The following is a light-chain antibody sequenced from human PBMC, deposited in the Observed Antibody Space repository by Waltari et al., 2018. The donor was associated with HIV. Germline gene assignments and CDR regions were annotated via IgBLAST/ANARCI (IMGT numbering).Light chain of an antibody. Sequence: QSVLTQPPSVSGAPGQRVTTPCSGSRSNIGARFDLHGIQQIPGTAPKLLIYGNLNRPSGVPDRFSCSKSGTSSALAITGLQAEDEADYYCQSYDSSLSGSVFGGGTKLTVL. CDR1: RSNIGARFD. V-gene: IGLV1-40*01. CDR3: QSYDSSLSGSV. J-gene: IGLJ3*02. CDR2: GNL.